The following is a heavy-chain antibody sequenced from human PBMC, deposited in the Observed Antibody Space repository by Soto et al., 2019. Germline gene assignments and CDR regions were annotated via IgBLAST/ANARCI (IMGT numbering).Heavy chain of an antibody. V-gene: IGHV4-59*01. CDR2: VDYSGFT. CDR1: DDSISNYY. D-gene: IGHD5-18*01. J-gene: IGHJ5*01. Sequence: SETLSLTCTVSDDSISNYYWSWIRQPPGKGLEWIGYVDYSGFTNYNASLKSRVTLSLDPSKKQFSLNLSSVTAADTAIYYCARLVSSYLQIDSWGRGTLVTVSS. CDR3: ARLVSSYLQIDS.